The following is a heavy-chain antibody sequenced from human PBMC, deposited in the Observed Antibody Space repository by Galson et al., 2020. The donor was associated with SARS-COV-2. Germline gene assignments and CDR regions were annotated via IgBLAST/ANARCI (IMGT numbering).Heavy chain of an antibody. Sequence: GGSLRLSCAASGFTFSGSAMHWVRQASGKGLEWVGRIRSKANSYATAYAASVKGRFTISRDDSKNTAYLQMNSLKTEDTAVYYCTRRSVGDGYNYYSYYGMDVWGQGPRVTFSS. D-gene: IGHD5-12*01. V-gene: IGHV3-73*01. CDR2: IRSKANSYAT. J-gene: IGHJ6*02. CDR3: TRRSVGDGYNYYSYYGMDV. CDR1: GFTFSGSA.